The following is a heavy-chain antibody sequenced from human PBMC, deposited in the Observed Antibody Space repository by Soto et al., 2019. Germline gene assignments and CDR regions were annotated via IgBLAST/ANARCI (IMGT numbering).Heavy chain of an antibody. D-gene: IGHD4-17*01. V-gene: IGHV3-23*01. J-gene: IGHJ4*02. CDR1: GFTFSSYA. CDR3: AKGPTGTTGYFDY. Sequence: EVQLLESGGGLVQPGGSLRLSCAASGFTFSSYAMSWVRQAPGKGLEWVSAISGSGGSTYYADSVKGRFTISRDNSKNTLYRQRNSLRAEDTAVYYCAKGPTGTTGYFDYWVQGTLVTVSS. CDR2: ISGSGGST.